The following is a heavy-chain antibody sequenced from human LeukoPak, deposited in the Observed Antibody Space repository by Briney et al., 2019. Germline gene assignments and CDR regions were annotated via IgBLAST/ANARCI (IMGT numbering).Heavy chain of an antibody. V-gene: IGHV4-61*05. CDR1: GGPISRGGYY. CDR3: ASLNIMISLKYGPITMVRGVTPP. CDR2: SNHGGTP. Sequence: PSEPLSLPCTVPGGPISRGGYYWGWIRHPPGKGLEWIGESNHGGTPNYNPSLKSRVTISVDTSKNQFSLKLSSVTAADTAVYYCASLNIMISLKYGPITMVRGVTPPWGQGTLVTVSS. J-gene: IGHJ5*02. D-gene: IGHD3-10*01.